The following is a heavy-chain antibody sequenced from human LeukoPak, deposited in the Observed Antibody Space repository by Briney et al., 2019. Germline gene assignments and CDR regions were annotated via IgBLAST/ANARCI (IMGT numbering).Heavy chain of an antibody. V-gene: IGHV1-2*02. J-gene: IGHJ4*02. CDR2: INPNSGGT. CDR1: GYTFTGYY. Sequence: GASVKVSCKASGYTFTGYYMHWVRQAPGQGLEWMGWINPNSGGTNYAQKFQGRVTMTRDTSISTAYMELSRLRSDDTAVYYCARDWPSPQYGDYVETLFAPFDYWGQGTLVTVSS. CDR3: ARDWPSPQYGDYVETLFAPFDY. D-gene: IGHD4-17*01.